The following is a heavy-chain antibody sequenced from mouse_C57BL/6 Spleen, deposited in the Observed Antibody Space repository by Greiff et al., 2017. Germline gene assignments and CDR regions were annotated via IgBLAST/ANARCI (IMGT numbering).Heavy chain of an antibody. CDR3: ASPIATVVGGGFAY. Sequence: VQRVESGPGLVQPSQSLSITCTVSGFSLTSYGVHWVRQSPGKGLEWLGVIWSGGSTDYNAAFISRLSISKDNSKSQVFFKMNSLQADDTAIYXCASPIATVVGGGFAYWGQGTLVTVSA. CDR2: IWSGGST. D-gene: IGHD1-1*01. V-gene: IGHV2-2*01. CDR1: GFSLTSYG. J-gene: IGHJ3*01.